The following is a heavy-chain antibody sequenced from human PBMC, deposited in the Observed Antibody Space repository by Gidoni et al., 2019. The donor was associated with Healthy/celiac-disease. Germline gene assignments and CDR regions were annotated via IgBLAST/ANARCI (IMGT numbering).Heavy chain of an antibody. CDR3: ARDSRVVVPAATSGGAELFGY. J-gene: IGHJ4*02. Sequence: QVQLAQSGAEVKKPGASVKVSCKASGYTFTSYGISWARQAPGQGLEWMGWISAYNGNTNYAQKRQGRVTMTTDTSTSTAYMELRSLRSDDTAVYYCARDSRVVVPAATSGGAELFGYWGQGTLVTVSS. V-gene: IGHV1-18*01. CDR2: ISAYNGNT. D-gene: IGHD2-2*01. CDR1: GYTFTSYG.